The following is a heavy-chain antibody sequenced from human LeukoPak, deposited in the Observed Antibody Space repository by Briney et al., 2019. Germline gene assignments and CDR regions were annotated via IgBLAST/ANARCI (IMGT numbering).Heavy chain of an antibody. CDR2: ISYDGSNK. Sequence: GGSLRLSCAASGFTFSSYAMHLVRQAPRKGLEWVGVISYDGSNKYYADSVKGRFTISRDNSKNTLYLQMNSLRAEDTAVYYCASVLDYGDYLPSSNWFDPWGQGTLVTVSS. D-gene: IGHD4-17*01. J-gene: IGHJ5*02. V-gene: IGHV3-30-3*01. CDR1: GFTFSSYA. CDR3: ASVLDYGDYLPSSNWFDP.